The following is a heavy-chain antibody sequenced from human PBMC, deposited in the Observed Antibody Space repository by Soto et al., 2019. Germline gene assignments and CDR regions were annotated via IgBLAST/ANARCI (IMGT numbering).Heavy chain of an antibody. CDR3: ARDKGPPIVTMIVVVRDAFDI. D-gene: IGHD3-22*01. CDR2: ISSSSSTI. J-gene: IGHJ3*02. CDR1: GFTFSSYS. Sequence: EVQLVESGGGLVQPGGSLRLSCAASGFTFSSYSMNWVRQAPGKGLEWVSYISSSSSTIYYADSVKGRFTISRDNAKNSLYLQMNSLRDEDTAVYYCARDKGPPIVTMIVVVRDAFDIWGQGTMVTVSS. V-gene: IGHV3-48*02.